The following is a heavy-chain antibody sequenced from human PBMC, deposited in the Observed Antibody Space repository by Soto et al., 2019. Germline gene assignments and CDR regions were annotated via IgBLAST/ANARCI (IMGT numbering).Heavy chain of an antibody. CDR1: GYTFTGYY. Sequence: QVQLVQSGAEVKKPGASVKVSCKASGYTFTGYYMHWVRQDPGQGLEWMGWINPNSGGTNYAQKFQGRVTMTGDTSISTAYMELSRLRSDDTAVYYCARVLTAGSGYDWNYWGQGTLVTVSS. V-gene: IGHV1-2*02. CDR3: ARVLTAGSGYDWNY. D-gene: IGHD5-12*01. CDR2: INPNSGGT. J-gene: IGHJ4*02.